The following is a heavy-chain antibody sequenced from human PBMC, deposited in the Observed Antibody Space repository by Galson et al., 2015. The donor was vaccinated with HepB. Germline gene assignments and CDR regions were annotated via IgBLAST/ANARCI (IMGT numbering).Heavy chain of an antibody. CDR2: INPNSGGT. Sequence: SVKVSCKASGYTFTGYYMHWVRQAPGQGLEWMGRINPNSGGTNYAQKFQGRVTMTRDTSISTAYMELSRLRSDDTAVYYCARVSIAAAGGPGGRYYFDYWGQGTLVTVSS. CDR3: ARVSIAAAGGPGGRYYFDY. V-gene: IGHV1-2*06. J-gene: IGHJ4*02. D-gene: IGHD6-13*01. CDR1: GYTFTGYY.